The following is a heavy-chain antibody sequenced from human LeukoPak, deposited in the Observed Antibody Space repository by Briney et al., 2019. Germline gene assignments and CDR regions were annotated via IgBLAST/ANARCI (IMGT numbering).Heavy chain of an antibody. CDR1: GFTFSSYS. V-gene: IGHV3-21*01. CDR3: TRSPIVVVPAADYYYYYGMDV. D-gene: IGHD2-2*01. CDR2: ISSSSSYI. Sequence: GGSLRLSCAASGFTFSSYSMNWVRQAPGKGLEWVSSISSSSSYIYYADSVKGRFTISRDNSKNTLYLQMNSLRAEDTAVYYCTRSPIVVVPAADYYYYYGMDVWGQGTTVTVSS. J-gene: IGHJ6*02.